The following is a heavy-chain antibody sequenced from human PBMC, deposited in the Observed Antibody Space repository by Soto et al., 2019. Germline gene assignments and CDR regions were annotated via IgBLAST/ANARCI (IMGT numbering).Heavy chain of an antibody. Sequence: SETLSLTCAVYGGSFSGYYWSWIRQPPWKGLEWIGEINHSGSTNYNPSLKSRVTISVDTSKNQFSLKLSSVTAADTAVYYCARGPRVWIAVDGSFVFDYWGQGTLVTAPQ. D-gene: IGHD6-19*01. CDR1: GGSFSGYY. CDR3: ARGPRVWIAVDGSFVFDY. CDR2: INHSGST. V-gene: IGHV4-34*01. J-gene: IGHJ4*02.